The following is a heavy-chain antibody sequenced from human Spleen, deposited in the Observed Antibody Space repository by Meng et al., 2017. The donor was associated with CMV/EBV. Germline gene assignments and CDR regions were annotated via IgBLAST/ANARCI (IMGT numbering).Heavy chain of an antibody. V-gene: IGHV4-4*07. CDR3: ARDRWAVAGPNWFDP. CDR2: IYTSGST. J-gene: IGHJ5*02. Sequence: GQLQESGPGRVQPSETLSRTCAVSGGSISSYYWTWIRQPAGKGLEWIGRIYTSGSTNYNPSLKSRVTMSVDTSKNQFSLKLSSVTAADTAVYYCARDRWAVAGPNWFDPWGQGTLVTVSS. D-gene: IGHD6-19*01. CDR1: GGSISSYY.